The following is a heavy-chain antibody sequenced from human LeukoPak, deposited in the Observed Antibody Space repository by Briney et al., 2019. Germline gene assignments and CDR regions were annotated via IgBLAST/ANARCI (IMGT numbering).Heavy chain of an antibody. CDR2: INHSGST. D-gene: IGHD3-22*01. CDR1: GGSISSYY. V-gene: IGHV4-34*01. J-gene: IGHJ4*02. Sequence: PSETLSLTCTVSGGSISSYYWSWIRQPPGKGLEWIGEINHSGSTNYNPSLKSRVTISVDTSKNQFSLKLSSVTAADTAVYYCARSYYYDSSGYPYWGQGTLVTVSS. CDR3: ARSYYYDSSGYPY.